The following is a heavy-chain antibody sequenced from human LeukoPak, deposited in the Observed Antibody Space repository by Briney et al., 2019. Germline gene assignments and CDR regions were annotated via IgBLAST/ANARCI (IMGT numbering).Heavy chain of an antibody. J-gene: IGHJ4*02. CDR1: GGSFSGYF. Sequence: SETLSLTCAVYGGSFSGYFWTWIRQPPGKGLEWIGEINHSGSTNYNPSLKSRVTISVDMSKNQFSLKLSSVTVADTAVYYCARDGSGTENDYWGQGTLVTVSS. V-gene: IGHV4-34*01. CDR3: ARDGSGTENDY. D-gene: IGHD3-10*01. CDR2: INHSGST.